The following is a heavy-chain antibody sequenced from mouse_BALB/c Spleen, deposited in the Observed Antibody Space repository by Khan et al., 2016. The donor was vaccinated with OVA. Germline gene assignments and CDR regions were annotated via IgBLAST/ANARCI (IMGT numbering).Heavy chain of an antibody. CDR3: TRSNYYGNSLYAMDY. V-gene: IGHV1S41*01. J-gene: IGHJ4*01. D-gene: IGHD1-1*01. CDR1: GYTFTSYW. Sequence: DLVKPGASVKLSCKASGYTFTSYWINWIKQRPGQGLEWIGRVSPGSGSPDYNEIFKGKATVTVDKSSSTAYIQLNSLSSEDSAFYFCTRSNYYGNSLYAMDYWGQGTSVTVSS. CDR2: VSPGSGSP.